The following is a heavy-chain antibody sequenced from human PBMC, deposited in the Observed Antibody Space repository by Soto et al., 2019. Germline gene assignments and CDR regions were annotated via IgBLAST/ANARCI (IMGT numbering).Heavy chain of an antibody. CDR2: ISGSGGSA. V-gene: IGHV3-23*01. CDR1: GFTFSNYA. CDR3: AQDRGYWAYNGMDV. D-gene: IGHD2-21*01. Sequence: GGSLRLSCTPSGFTFSNYAMSWVRQAPGKGLEWVSGISGSGGSANFADSVKGRFTLSRDDSKNTLYLQMNSLRVEDTAVYYCAQDRGYWAYNGMDVWGQGTAVTVSS. J-gene: IGHJ6*02.